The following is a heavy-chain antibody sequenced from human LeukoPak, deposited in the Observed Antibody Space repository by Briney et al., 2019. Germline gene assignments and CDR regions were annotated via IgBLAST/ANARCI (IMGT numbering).Heavy chain of an antibody. CDR3: ARAAAAGIFDF. Sequence: GGSLRLSCAASGFTFSSYAMHWVRQAPGKRLEYVSGISSNGGSTYYANSVKGRFTISRDNSKNTLYLQMGSLRAEDMAVYYCARAAAAGIFDFWGQGTLVTVSS. CDR2: ISSNGGST. V-gene: IGHV3-64*01. J-gene: IGHJ4*02. D-gene: IGHD6-13*01. CDR1: GFTFSSYA.